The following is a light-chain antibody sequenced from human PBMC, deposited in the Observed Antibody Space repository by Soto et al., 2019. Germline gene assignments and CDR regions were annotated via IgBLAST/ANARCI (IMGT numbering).Light chain of an antibody. CDR2: DAS. Sequence: DIQMTQSPSTLSASVGDRVTITCRASQSISRSLAWYQQKSGKAPKLLIYDASSLESGVPSGFSGSGFGTEFTLTISGLQPDDFATYYCQQYQSYFLTFGPGTTVDMK. CDR3: QQYQSYFLT. V-gene: IGKV1-5*01. CDR1: QSISRS. J-gene: IGKJ3*01.